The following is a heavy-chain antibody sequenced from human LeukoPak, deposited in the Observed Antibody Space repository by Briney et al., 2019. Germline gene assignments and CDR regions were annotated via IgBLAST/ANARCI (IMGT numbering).Heavy chain of an antibody. CDR1: GFTFSNYA. J-gene: IGHJ2*01. CDR2: IWYDGSNK. CDR3: ARDRSMSGWYIDL. D-gene: IGHD2/OR15-2a*01. V-gene: IGHV3-33*08. Sequence: GTSLRLSCAASGFTFSNYAMHWVRQAPGKGLEWVAVIWYDGSNKYYPDSVQGRFTISRDNSKNTLYLQVNSLRAEDTAVYYCARDRSMSGWYIDLWGRGTPVTVSS.